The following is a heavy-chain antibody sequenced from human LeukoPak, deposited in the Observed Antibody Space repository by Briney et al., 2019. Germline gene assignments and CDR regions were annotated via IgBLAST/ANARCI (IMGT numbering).Heavy chain of an antibody. Sequence: SETLSLTCTVSGGSVSSGSYYWSWIRQPAGKGLEWIGRIYPSGSTNYNPSLKSRVTVSVDTSKNQFSLKLSSVTAADTAVYYCARDRACSSTTCQAWFDPWGQGTLVTVSS. CDR1: GGSVSSGSYY. CDR3: ARDRACSSTTCQAWFDP. D-gene: IGHD2-2*01. J-gene: IGHJ5*02. CDR2: IYPSGST. V-gene: IGHV4-61*02.